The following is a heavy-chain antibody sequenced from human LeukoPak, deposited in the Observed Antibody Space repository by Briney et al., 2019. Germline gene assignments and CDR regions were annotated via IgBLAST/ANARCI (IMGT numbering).Heavy chain of an antibody. V-gene: IGHV3-23*01. D-gene: IGHD3-22*01. Sequence: GGSLRLSCVASGFTFSNYWMGWVRQAPGKGLEWVSAISGSGGSTYYADSVKGRFTISRDNSKNTLYLQMNSLRAEDTAVYYCAKGDYYYDSSGFPFDYWGQGTLVTVSS. CDR1: GFTFSNYW. CDR2: ISGSGGST. J-gene: IGHJ4*02. CDR3: AKGDYYYDSSGFPFDY.